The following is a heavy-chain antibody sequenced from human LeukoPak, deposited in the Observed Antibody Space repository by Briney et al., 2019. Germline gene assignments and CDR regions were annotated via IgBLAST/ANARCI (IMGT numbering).Heavy chain of an antibody. V-gene: IGHV4-59*08. D-gene: IGHD3-10*01. Sequence: PSETLSLTCTVSGDSTSSYYTSWIRPPPGKGLDWIGYISYIVSTSYNPSLKSRVTISVDTSKNQFSLKLSSVTASDTAVYYCARHGAGPYGSGSYCSSRFDPWGQGTLVTVSS. CDR1: GDSTSSYY. CDR2: ISYIVST. J-gene: IGHJ5*02. CDR3: ARHGAGPYGSGSYCSSRFDP.